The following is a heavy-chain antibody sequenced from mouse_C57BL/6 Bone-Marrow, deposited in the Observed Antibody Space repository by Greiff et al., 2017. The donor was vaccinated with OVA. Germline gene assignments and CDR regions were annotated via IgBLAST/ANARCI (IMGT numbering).Heavy chain of an antibody. CDR1: GYTFTSYW. J-gene: IGHJ2*01. V-gene: IGHV1-69*01. CDR3: ARLRTLNCDY. D-gene: IGHD3-2*02. Sequence: QVQLQQPGAELVMPGASVKLSCKASGYTFTSYWMHWVKQRPGQGLEWIGEIDPSDSYTNYNQKFKGKSTLTVDKSSSTAYMQLSSLTSEDSAVYYCARLRTLNCDYWGQGTTLTVSS. CDR2: IDPSDSYT.